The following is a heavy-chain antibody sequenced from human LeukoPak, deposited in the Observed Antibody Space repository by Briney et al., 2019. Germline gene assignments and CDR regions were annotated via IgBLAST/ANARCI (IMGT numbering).Heavy chain of an antibody. D-gene: IGHD1-26*01. CDR3: ATSRGDY. V-gene: IGHV4-4*07. CDR2: IYTSGST. Sequence: SETLSLTCTVSGGSFSIYYWSWIRQPAGKGLEYIGRIYTSGSTNYNPSLKSRVTMSVDTSKNQFSLKLSSVSAADTAMYYCATSRGDYWGQGTLVTVSS. J-gene: IGHJ4*02. CDR1: GGSFSIYY.